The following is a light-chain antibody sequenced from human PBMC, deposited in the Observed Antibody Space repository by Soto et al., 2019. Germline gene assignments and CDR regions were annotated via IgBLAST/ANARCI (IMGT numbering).Light chain of an antibody. V-gene: IGKV1-5*01. J-gene: IGKJ2*01. Sequence: DIQMTQSPSTLSASVGDRVTITCRASQSISSWLAWYQQKPGKAPKLLIYYATSLESGVPSRFSGSRSGTEFTLTISSLQPDDFATYYCQQYNSYSYTFGQGTKLEIK. CDR2: YAT. CDR3: QQYNSYSYT. CDR1: QSISSW.